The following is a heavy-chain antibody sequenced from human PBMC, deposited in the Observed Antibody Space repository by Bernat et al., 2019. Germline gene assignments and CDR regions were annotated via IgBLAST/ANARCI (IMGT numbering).Heavy chain of an antibody. CDR1: GFTFSSYG. D-gene: IGHD3-22*01. V-gene: IGHV3-33*01. Sequence: QVQLVESGGGVVQPGRSLRLSCAASGFTFSSYGMHWVRQAPGKGLEWVAVRWDDGSNKYYADSVKGRFTISRDNSKNTLYLQMNSLRAEDTAVYYCAREIYDSSGYYRVRYFDYWGQGTLVTVSS. J-gene: IGHJ4*02. CDR3: AREIYDSSGYYRVRYFDY. CDR2: RWDDGSNK.